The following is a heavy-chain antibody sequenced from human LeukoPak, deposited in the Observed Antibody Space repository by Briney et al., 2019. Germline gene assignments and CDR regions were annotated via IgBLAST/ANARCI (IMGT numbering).Heavy chain of an antibody. CDR3: AKDPAITSCSSTGCFSYYFDY. Sequence: PGGSLRLSCAASGFTFSSYGMHWVRQAPGKGLEWVAVISYDGSNKYYADSVKGRFTIPRDNSKNTLYLQMNSLRAEDTAVYYCAKDPAITSCSSTGCFSYYFDYWGQGTLVTVSS. CDR1: GFTFSSYG. D-gene: IGHD2-2*01. J-gene: IGHJ4*02. CDR2: ISYDGSNK. V-gene: IGHV3-30*18.